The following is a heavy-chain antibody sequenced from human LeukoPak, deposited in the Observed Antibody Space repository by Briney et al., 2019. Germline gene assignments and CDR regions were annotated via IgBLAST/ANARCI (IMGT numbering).Heavy chain of an antibody. J-gene: IGHJ4*02. CDR1: EFTFRSYW. CDR3: ARSPYCSSTSCYVTDY. Sequence: GGSLRLSCAASEFTFRSYWMHWVRQAPGKGLVWVSRINSDGSSTTYADSVKGRFTISRDNAKNTLYLQMNSLRAEDTAVYYCARSPYCSSTSCYVTDYWGQGTLVTVSS. D-gene: IGHD2-2*01. V-gene: IGHV3-74*01. CDR2: INSDGSST.